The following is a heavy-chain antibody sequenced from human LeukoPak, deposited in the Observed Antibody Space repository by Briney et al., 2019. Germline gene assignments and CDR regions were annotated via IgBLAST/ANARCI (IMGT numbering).Heavy chain of an antibody. CDR1: GFSFSNYA. CDR2: INDSGSTR. CDR3: AKDMQTWPRFPDY. D-gene: IGHD5-12*01. V-gene: IGHV3-23*01. Sequence: GGSLRLSCGASGFSFSNYAMSWVRQAPGKGLEWVSGINDSGSTRFYVDSVKGRFTSSRDNPKNTLYLQMNGLRVEDTAVYYCAKDMQTWPRFPDYWGQGTLVTASS. J-gene: IGHJ4*02.